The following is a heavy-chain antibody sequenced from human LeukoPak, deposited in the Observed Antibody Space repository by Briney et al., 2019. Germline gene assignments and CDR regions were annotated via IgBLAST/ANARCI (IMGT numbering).Heavy chain of an antibody. CDR1: GFTVNSND. D-gene: IGHD6-19*01. J-gene: IGHJ3*02. V-gene: IGHV3-66*01. Sequence: PGGSLRLSCAASGFTVNSNDMSWVRQAPGKGLEWVSVIDSGGRTYYGDSVKGRFTNSRDNAKNSLYLQMNSLRADDMAVYYCARTTMELAVAGKKDAFDIWGQGTMVTVSS. CDR2: IDSGGRT. CDR3: ARTTMELAVAGKKDAFDI.